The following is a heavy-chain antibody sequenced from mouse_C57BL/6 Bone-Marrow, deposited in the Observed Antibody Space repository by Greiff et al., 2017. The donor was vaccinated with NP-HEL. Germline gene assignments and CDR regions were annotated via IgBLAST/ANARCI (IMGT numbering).Heavy chain of an antibody. CDR3: ASPSYGSRVDY. V-gene: IGHV1-64*01. CDR2: IHPNSGST. Sequence: QVQLQQSGAELVKPGASVKLSCKASGYTFTSYWMHWVKQRPGQGLEWIGMIHPNSGSTNYNEKFKSKATLTVDKSSSTAYMQLSSLTSEDSAVYYCASPSYGSRVDYWGQGTTLTVSS. J-gene: IGHJ2*01. D-gene: IGHD1-1*01. CDR1: GYTFTSYW.